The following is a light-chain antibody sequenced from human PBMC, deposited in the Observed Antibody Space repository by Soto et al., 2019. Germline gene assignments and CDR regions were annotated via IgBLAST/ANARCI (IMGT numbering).Light chain of an antibody. CDR2: GAS. Sequence: ELVMTQSPGVLSVSPGERATLSCRASQSINSDLAWYQQRRGQAPRLLIYGASSRATGTPARFSGSGSGTEFTLTISSLQSEDFALYYCQQYNDWHMLTCGQGTTLEVK. CDR1: QSINSD. V-gene: IGKV3-15*01. CDR3: QQYNDWHMLT. J-gene: IGKJ2*01.